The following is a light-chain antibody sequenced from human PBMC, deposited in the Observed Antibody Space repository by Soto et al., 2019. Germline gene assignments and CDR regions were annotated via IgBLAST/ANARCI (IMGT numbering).Light chain of an antibody. CDR1: SSNIGSNY. J-gene: IGLJ3*02. CDR3: AAWDDSLSGVV. CDR2: RNN. Sequence: QSVLTQPPSASGTPGQTSTISCSGSSSNIGSNYVYWYQQFPGTAPNLLIYRNNQRPSGVPDRFSASKSGTSASLTISGLRSEDEADYYCAAWDDSLSGVVFGGGTKLTVL. V-gene: IGLV1-47*01.